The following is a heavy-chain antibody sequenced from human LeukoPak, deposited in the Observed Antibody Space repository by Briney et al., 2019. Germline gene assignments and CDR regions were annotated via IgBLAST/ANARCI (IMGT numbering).Heavy chain of an antibody. D-gene: IGHD3-3*01. V-gene: IGHV3-7*01. CDR1: GFTFSSYW. CDR2: IKQDGSEK. Sequence: PGGSLRLSCAASGFTFSSYWMSWVRQAPGKGLEWVANIKQDGSEKYYVDSVKGRFTISRDNAKNPLYLQMNSLRAEDTAVYYCARDAVAYDFWSGYYTLGAFDIWGQGTMVTVSS. J-gene: IGHJ3*02. CDR3: ARDAVAYDFWSGYYTLGAFDI.